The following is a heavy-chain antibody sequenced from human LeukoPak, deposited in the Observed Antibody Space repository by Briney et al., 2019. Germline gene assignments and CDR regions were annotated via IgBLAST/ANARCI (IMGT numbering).Heavy chain of an antibody. Sequence: ASVKVSCKTSGYTFTNNAINWVRQAPGQGLEWMGWINTNTENPSYAQGFFTGRYVFSLDTSASTAYLQINGLKADDTAVYYCGRDPKLEIRGYTYGYIDHRGQGTLLTVAS. CDR1: GYTFTNNA. CDR3: GRDPKLEIRGYTYGYIDH. CDR2: INTNTENP. V-gene: IGHV7-4-1*02. J-gene: IGHJ4*02. D-gene: IGHD5-18*01.